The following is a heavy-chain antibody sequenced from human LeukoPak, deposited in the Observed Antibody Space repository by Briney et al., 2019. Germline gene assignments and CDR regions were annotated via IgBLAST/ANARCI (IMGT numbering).Heavy chain of an antibody. J-gene: IGHJ4*02. CDR1: GFTFSSYS. D-gene: IGHD3-3*01. V-gene: IGHV3-21*01. CDR3: ARDAGYDFWSGYYTDY. CDR2: ISSSSSYI. Sequence: GGSLRLSCAASGFTFSSYSMNWVRQAPGKGPEWVSSISSSSSYIYYADSVKGRFTISRDNAKNSLYLQMNSLRAEDTAVYYCARDAGYDFWSGYYTDYWGQGTLVTVSS.